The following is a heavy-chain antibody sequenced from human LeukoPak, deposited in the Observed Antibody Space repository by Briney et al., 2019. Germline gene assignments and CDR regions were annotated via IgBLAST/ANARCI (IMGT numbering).Heavy chain of an antibody. CDR2: ISDIGSI. Sequence: SETLSLTCTVSGGSISSYYWSWIRQPPGKGLEWIAYISDIGSINYNPSLKSRVTISLDTSKNQFSLKLSSVTAADTAVYYCARADYGAGSYRLRFDPWARERWSPSPQ. CDR1: GGSISSYY. CDR3: ARADYGAGSYRLRFDP. J-gene: IGHJ5*02. D-gene: IGHD3-10*01. V-gene: IGHV4-59*01.